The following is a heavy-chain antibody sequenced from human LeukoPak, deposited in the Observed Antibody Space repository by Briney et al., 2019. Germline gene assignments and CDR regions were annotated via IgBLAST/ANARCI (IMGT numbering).Heavy chain of an antibody. Sequence: PSETLSLTCTVSGGSISSYYWSWIRQPAGKGLEWIGRIYYSGSTNYNPSLKSRVTISVDTSKNQFSLKLSSVTAADTAVYYCARDLDWNWFDPWGQGTLVTVSS. J-gene: IGHJ5*02. CDR1: GGSISSYY. V-gene: IGHV4-4*07. CDR3: ARDLDWNWFDP. CDR2: IYYSGST. D-gene: IGHD2-21*01.